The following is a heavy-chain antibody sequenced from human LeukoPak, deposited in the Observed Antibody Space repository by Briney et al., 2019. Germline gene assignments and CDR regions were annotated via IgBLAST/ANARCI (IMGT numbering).Heavy chain of an antibody. CDR2: FDPEDGET. V-gene: IGHV1-24*01. Sequence: ASVKVSCKVSGYTLTELSMHWVRQAPGKGLEWMGGFDPEDGETIYAQKFQGRVTMTEDTSTDTAYMELSSLRSEDTAVYYCATSFGYYYDSSGYRDYWGQGTLVTVSS. CDR3: ATSFGYYYDSSGYRDY. D-gene: IGHD3-22*01. CDR1: GYTLTELS. J-gene: IGHJ4*02.